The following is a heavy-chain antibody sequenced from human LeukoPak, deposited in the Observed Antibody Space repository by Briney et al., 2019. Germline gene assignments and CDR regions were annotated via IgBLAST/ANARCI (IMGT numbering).Heavy chain of an antibody. Sequence: GGSLRLSCAASGFTFSSYGMHWVRQAPGKGLEWVAVIWYDGSNKYYADSVKGRFTISRDNSKNTLYLQMNSLRAEDTAVYYCARGIDLYESTPFDIWGQGTMVTVSS. J-gene: IGHJ3*02. V-gene: IGHV3-33*01. CDR2: IWYDGSNK. D-gene: IGHD3-22*01. CDR3: ARGIDLYESTPFDI. CDR1: GFTFSSYG.